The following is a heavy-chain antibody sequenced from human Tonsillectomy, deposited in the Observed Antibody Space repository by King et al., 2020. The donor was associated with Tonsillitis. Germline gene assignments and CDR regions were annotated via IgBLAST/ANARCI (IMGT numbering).Heavy chain of an antibody. CDR2: ISWNSATT. CDR3: AKYNYDFWSGYALDY. V-gene: IGHV3-9*01. D-gene: IGHD3-3*01. Sequence: VQLVESGGGLVQPGRSLRLSCAASGFTFDEYAMHWVRQAPGKGLEWGSVISWNSATTGYPDSVKGRFIISRDTGKNSLFLQMNTLRAEEAALYYCAKYNYDFWSGYALDYWGQGTLVTVSS. J-gene: IGHJ4*02. CDR1: GFTFDEYA.